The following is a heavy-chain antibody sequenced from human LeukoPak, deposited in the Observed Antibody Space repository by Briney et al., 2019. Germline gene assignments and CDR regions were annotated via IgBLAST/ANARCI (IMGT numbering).Heavy chain of an antibody. V-gene: IGHV3-7*01. CDR2: IKHDGSEK. CDR1: GFIFTNYL. CDR3: ATDRGWRTSGYYLYYFEY. D-gene: IGHD3-3*01. Sequence: GGSLRLSCAASGFIFTNYLMSWVRKAPGKGREWVARIKHDGSEKYYVDSVRGRFTISRDNTMNSLYLQMSSLRAEDTAVYYCATDRGWRTSGYYLYYFEYWGQGTLVTYSS. J-gene: IGHJ4*02.